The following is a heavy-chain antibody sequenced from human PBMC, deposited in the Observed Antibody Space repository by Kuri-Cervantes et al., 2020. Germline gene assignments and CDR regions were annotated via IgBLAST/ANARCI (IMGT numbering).Heavy chain of an antibody. J-gene: IGHJ6*03. Sequence: GSLRLSCTVSGGSISSYYWSWIRQPPGKGLEWIGYIYYSGSTNYNPSLKSRVTISVDTSKNQFSLKLSSVTAADTAVYYCARDIRIQGIAAAGSEGYMDVWGKGTTVTVSS. CDR1: GGSISSYY. V-gene: IGHV4-59*12. CDR3: ARDIRIQGIAAAGSEGYMDV. D-gene: IGHD6-13*01. CDR2: IYYSGST.